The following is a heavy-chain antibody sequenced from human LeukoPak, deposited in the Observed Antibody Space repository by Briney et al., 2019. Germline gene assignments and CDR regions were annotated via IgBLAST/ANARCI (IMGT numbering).Heavy chain of an antibody. D-gene: IGHD6-19*01. CDR3: ARESGGSGWALDY. Sequence: SETLSLTCTVSGGSISSNYWSWIRQPPGKGLEWIGYIYYSGSTNYNPSLKSRVSMSLDTSKNQFSLKLSSVTAADTAVYYCARESGGSGWALDYWGREPWSPSPQ. V-gene: IGHV4-59*01. CDR1: GGSISSNY. J-gene: IGHJ4*02. CDR2: IYYSGST.